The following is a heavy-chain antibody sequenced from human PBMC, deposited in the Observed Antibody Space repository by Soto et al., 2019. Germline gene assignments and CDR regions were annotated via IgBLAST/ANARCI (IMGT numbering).Heavy chain of an antibody. D-gene: IGHD6-6*01. CDR1: GFTFNFFG. V-gene: IGHV3-30*18. Sequence: QEQLVESGGGVVQAGRSLRLSCAASGFTFNFFGMHWVRQAPGKGLEWVAVISYDGSEKYYADSVKGRFTMSRDNSKKMVYLKMNSLAPDATSVYYRAKNRSSCFVPVDPWGQGRLVSVSS. CDR2: ISYDGSEK. J-gene: IGHJ1*01. CDR3: AKNRSSCFVPVDP.